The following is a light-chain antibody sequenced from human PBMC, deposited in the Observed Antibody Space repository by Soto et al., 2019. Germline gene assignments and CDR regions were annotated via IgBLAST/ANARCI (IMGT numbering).Light chain of an antibody. CDR3: CSYAGSSSDV. Sequence: QSALTQPASVSGSPGQSITISCTGTSSDVGSYNLVSWYQQHPGKAPKLMIYEGSKRPSGVSNCFSGSKSGNTASLTISGLQAEYEADYYCCSYAGSSSDVFGTGTKLTVL. J-gene: IGLJ1*01. CDR1: SSDVGSYNL. V-gene: IGLV2-23*01. CDR2: EGS.